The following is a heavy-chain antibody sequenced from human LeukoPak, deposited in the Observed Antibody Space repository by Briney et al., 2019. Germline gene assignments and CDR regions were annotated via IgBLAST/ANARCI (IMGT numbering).Heavy chain of an antibody. J-gene: IGHJ2*01. D-gene: IGHD4-11*01. Sequence: GASLKISWKGSGSRFTNYWIGWVRQMPGKGLEWMGIIYPGDSDARYGPSFQGQVTISADKSISTAYLQWSSLKASDTAIYYCARRVYSNYWYFDLWGRGTLVTVSS. CDR1: GSRFTNYW. CDR2: IYPGDSDA. V-gene: IGHV5-51*01. CDR3: ARRVYSNYWYFDL.